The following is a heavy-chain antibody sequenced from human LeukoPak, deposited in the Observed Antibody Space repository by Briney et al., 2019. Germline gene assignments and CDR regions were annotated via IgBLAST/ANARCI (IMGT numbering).Heavy chain of an antibody. Sequence: GASVKVSCKASGYTFTSYGISWVRQAPGQGLEWMGGIIPIFGTANYAQKFQGRVTITADESTSTAYMELSSLRSEDTAVYYCAGVVINMYYFDYWGQGTLVTVSS. CDR3: AGVVINMYYFDY. D-gene: IGHD3-22*01. J-gene: IGHJ4*02. V-gene: IGHV1-69*13. CDR1: GYTFTSYG. CDR2: IIPIFGTA.